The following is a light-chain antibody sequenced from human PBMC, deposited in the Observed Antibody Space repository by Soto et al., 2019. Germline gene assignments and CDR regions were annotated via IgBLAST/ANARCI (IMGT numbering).Light chain of an antibody. J-gene: IGKJ4*01. CDR1: QSISSN. Sequence: EIVMTQSPATLSVSPGERATLSCRASQSISSNLAWYQQKPGQTPRLLIYGASTRATGIPARFSGSGSGTEFTPTTSSLLSEDFVVYYCQQYNMCPPRTFGGGTKVEIK. CDR3: QQYNMCPPRT. V-gene: IGKV3-15*01. CDR2: GAS.